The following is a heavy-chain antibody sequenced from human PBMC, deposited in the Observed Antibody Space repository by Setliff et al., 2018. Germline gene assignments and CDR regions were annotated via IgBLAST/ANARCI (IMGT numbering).Heavy chain of an antibody. CDR1: GYPFTNYA. D-gene: IGHD2-2*01. J-gene: IGHJ5*02. Sequence: GASVKVSCKTSGYPFTNYAMNWVRQAPGQGLEWMGWINTKTGNPTYAQGFTGRFVFSLDTSVSTAYLQISSLKPEDTAVYYCARDLGYCSRTSCHGDWFDPWGQGTLVTVSS. V-gene: IGHV7-4-1*02. CDR2: INTKTGNP. CDR3: ARDLGYCSRTSCHGDWFDP.